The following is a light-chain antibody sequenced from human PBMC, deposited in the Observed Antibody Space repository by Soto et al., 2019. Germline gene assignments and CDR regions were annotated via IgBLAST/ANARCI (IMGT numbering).Light chain of an antibody. Sequence: EIVLTQSPGTLSLAPGERATLSCIASQSVSSNDLAWYQQKTGQHPRLVIYGASSRASGIPDRSSGSGSGTDFTLTISRLETEDFPVYYCQQCDSPLYTFGQGPKV. J-gene: IGKJ2*01. CDR1: QSVSSND. CDR2: GAS. CDR3: QQCDSPLYT. V-gene: IGKV3-20*01.